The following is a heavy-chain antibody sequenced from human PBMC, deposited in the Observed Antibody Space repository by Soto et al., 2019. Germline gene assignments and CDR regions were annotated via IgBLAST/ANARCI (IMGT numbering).Heavy chain of an antibody. V-gene: IGHV5-51*01. CDR1: GYSFTSYW. CDR2: IYPGDSDT. D-gene: IGHD2-2*01. Sequence: GESLKISCKGSGYSFTSYWIGWVRQMPGKGLEWMGIIYPGDSDTRYSPSFQGQVTISADKSISTAYLQWSSLKASDTAMYYCARSRTDIVVVPAATYYYYYYMDVWGKGTTVTVSS. CDR3: ARSRTDIVVVPAATYYYYYYMDV. J-gene: IGHJ6*03.